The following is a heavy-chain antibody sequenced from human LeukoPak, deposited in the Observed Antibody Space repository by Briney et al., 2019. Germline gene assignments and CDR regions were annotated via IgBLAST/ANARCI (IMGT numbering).Heavy chain of an antibody. J-gene: IGHJ4*02. CDR3: AGGRGSYGLWDS. CDR1: GFTFSNYW. V-gene: IGHV3-74*01. D-gene: IGHD1-26*01. CDR2: INGDGSTT. Sequence: PGGSLRPSCAASGFTFSNYWMHWVRQASGKGLVWVSRINGDGSTTNYADSAKGRFTISRDNAKNTLFLQMNSLRAEDTAVYYCAGGRGSYGLWDSWGQGTLVTVSS.